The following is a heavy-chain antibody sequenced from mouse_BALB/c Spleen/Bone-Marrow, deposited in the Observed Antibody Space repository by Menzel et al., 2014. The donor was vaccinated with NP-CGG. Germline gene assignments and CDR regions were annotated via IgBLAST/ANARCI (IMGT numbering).Heavy chain of an antibody. CDR1: GFNIKDTY. CDR2: IDPANGNT. V-gene: IGHV14-3*02. J-gene: IGHJ4*01. D-gene: IGHD5-1*01. CDR3: ARCKEQYAMDY. Sequence: EVQLQQSGAELVKPGASVKLSCTASGFNIKDTYMHWVKQRPEQGLEWIGRIDPANGNTKYDPKFQGKATITADTSSNTAYLQLSNLTSEDTAFYYCARCKEQYAMDYWGQGTSGTVSS.